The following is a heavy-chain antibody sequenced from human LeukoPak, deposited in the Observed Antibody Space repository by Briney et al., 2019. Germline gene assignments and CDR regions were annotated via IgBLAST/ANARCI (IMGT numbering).Heavy chain of an antibody. CDR2: VSYDGNNK. Sequence: GGSLRLSCAASGFTFGSYAMSWVRQAPGKGLEWVALVSYDGNNKIYADSVKGRFTISRDNSKNTLYLQINSLRAEDTAVYYCAREWAYGLANYYFDYWGQGTLVTISS. CDR3: AREWAYGLANYYFDY. J-gene: IGHJ4*02. D-gene: IGHD2-21*01. V-gene: IGHV3-30-3*01. CDR1: GFTFGSYA.